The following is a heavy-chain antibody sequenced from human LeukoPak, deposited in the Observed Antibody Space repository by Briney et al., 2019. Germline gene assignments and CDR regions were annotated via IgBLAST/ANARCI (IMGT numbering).Heavy chain of an antibody. J-gene: IGHJ4*02. Sequence: ASVKLSCNVSGYTLTLLYMHWVRQPPGKGHGRMGGFDPEDGETIYAQTFQGRVTMTEDTSTDTAYMQLSSRRSEDAAVYYCATGAAVVGSFHYWGRGTRVSVST. CDR3: ATGAAVVGSFHY. D-gene: IGHD6-19*01. CDR2: FDPEDGET. CDR1: GYTLTLLY. V-gene: IGHV1-24*01.